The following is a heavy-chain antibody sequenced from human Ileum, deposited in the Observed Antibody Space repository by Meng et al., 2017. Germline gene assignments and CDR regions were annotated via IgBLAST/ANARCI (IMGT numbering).Heavy chain of an antibody. V-gene: IGHV3-23*01. Sequence: EVQLLESGGGLVQPGVSLRLSCVASVFTFSSYAMSWVRRTPGKGLEWVSSIGGSGAPTYYADSVKGLFIISRDNSKNTIFLQMNSLRAEDTAVYYCAKTGQLDSWGQGTLVTVSS. CDR2: IGGSGAPT. CDR3: AKTGQLDS. CDR1: VFTFSSYA. J-gene: IGHJ4*02.